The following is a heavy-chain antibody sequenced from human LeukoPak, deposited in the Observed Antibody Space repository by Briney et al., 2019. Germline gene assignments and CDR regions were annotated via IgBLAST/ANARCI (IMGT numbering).Heavy chain of an antibody. V-gene: IGHV3-74*01. D-gene: IGHD1-14*01. J-gene: IGHJ4*02. CDR3: ARSNQADDY. CDR1: GSTFSSYW. CDR2: INPGGSSI. Sequence: GRSLRLSCAAYGSTFSSYWMHWVRHVPGKGLVWVARINPGGSSITYADSVKGRFTISRDNAKNTLYLQMDSLRAEDTGVYYCARSNQADDYWGQGTLVTVSS.